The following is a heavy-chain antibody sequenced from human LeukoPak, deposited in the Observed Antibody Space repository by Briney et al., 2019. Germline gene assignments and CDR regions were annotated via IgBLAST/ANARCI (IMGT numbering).Heavy chain of an antibody. Sequence: GGSLRLSCAASGFTFSSYAMSWVRQAPGKGLEWVSAISGSGGSTYYADSVKGRFTISRDNSKNTLYLQMNSLRAEDTAVYYCAKGENSGYTNYYYGMDVWGQGTTVTVSS. J-gene: IGHJ6*02. V-gene: IGHV3-23*01. CDR1: GFTFSSYA. CDR2: ISGSGGST. D-gene: IGHD5-12*01. CDR3: AKGENSGYTNYYYGMDV.